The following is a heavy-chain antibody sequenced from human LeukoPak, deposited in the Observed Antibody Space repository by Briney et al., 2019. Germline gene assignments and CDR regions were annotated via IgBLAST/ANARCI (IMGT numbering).Heavy chain of an antibody. CDR3: ARDYDYVWGSYRYRAVRDY. CDR2: ISAYNGNT. V-gene: IGHV1-18*01. J-gene: IGHJ4*02. D-gene: IGHD3-16*02. CDR1: GYTFTSYG. Sequence: GASVKVSCKAFGYTFTSYGISWMRQAPGQGLEWMGWISAYNGNTNYAQKLQGRVTMTTDTSTSTAYMELRSLRSDDTAVYYCARDYDYVWGSYRYRAVRDYWGQGTLVTVSS.